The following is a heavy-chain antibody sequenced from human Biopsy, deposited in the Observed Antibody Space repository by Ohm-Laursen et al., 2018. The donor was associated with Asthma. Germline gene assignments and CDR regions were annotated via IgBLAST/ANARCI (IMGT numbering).Heavy chain of an antibody. CDR2: INSVFGTT. J-gene: IGHJ4*02. V-gene: IGHV1-69*13. CDR1: GGTFNTYV. D-gene: IGHD2-2*01. CDR3: ARKAGSCISRTCYSLDF. Sequence: GASVKVSCKSLGGTFNTYVIGWVRQAPGQGLGWMGGINSVFGTTTYPQKFQDRVTITADDSTSTVYMELSSLRSEDTAVYYCARKAGSCISRTCYSLDFWGRGTLVTVSS.